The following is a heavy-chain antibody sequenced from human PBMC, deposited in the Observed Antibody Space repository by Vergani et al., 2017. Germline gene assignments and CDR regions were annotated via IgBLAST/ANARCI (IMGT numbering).Heavy chain of an antibody. J-gene: IGHJ6*03. V-gene: IGHV1-2*04. CDR2: INPNSGGT. CDR1: GYTFTGYY. CDR3: ARGPYYYGSGRAYYYMDV. Sequence: QVQLVQSGAEVKKPGASVKVSCKASGYTFTGYYMHWVRQAPGQGLEWMGWINPNSGGTNYAQKFQGWVTRTRDTSISTAYMELSSLRSDDTAVYYCARGPYYYGSGRAYYYMDVWGKGTTVTVSS. D-gene: IGHD3-10*01.